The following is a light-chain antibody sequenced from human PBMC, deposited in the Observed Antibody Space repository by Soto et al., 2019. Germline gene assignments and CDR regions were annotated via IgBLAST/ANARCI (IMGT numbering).Light chain of an antibody. J-gene: IGKJ3*01. V-gene: IGKV3-20*01. CDR2: SAS. CDR1: QNVSNNY. CDR3: QHFDNSPFT. Sequence: IVLTQSPGILSLSPGERATLSCRASQNVSNNYLAWYQQRPGQIPRLLIYSASSRAAGIPDRFSGSGSGTDFTLTITRLETDDFAVYYCQHFDNSPFTFGPGTKVDI.